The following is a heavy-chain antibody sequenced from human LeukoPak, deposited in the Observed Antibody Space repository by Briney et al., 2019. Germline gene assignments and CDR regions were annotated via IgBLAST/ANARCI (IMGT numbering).Heavy chain of an antibody. V-gene: IGHV3-48*03. J-gene: IGHJ6*03. CDR2: ISSSGSTA. D-gene: IGHD1-26*01. CDR1: AFTFSSFE. CDR3: ARYGRPIFYYHMDV. Sequence: GGSLRLSCTASAFTFSSFEMSWVRQAPGKGLERVSYISSSGSTAYYADSVKGRFTISRDNAKNSLYLQMNSLRAEDTAVYYCARYGRPIFYYHMDVWGKGTTVTISS.